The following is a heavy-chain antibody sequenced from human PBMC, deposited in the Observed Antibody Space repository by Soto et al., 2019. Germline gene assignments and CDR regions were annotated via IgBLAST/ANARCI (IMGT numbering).Heavy chain of an antibody. CDR2: INPYNGNT. Sequence: QVQLVQSGTEVKKPGASVKVSCKASGYTFTSYAISWVRQAPGQGLEWMGWINPYNGNTNYAQKLQGRVTMTTDTSTSTAYMELRSLRSDDTAVYYCTRDTAMALPDAWGQGTLVTVSS. CDR3: TRDTAMALPDA. D-gene: IGHD5-18*01. CDR1: GYTFTSYA. J-gene: IGHJ4*02. V-gene: IGHV1-18*01.